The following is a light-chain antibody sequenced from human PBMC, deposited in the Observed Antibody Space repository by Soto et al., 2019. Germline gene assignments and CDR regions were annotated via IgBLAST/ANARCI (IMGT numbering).Light chain of an antibody. J-gene: IGKJ4*01. V-gene: IGKV3-11*01. CDR3: QQRSNWPLLT. Sequence: EIVLTQSPATLSLSPGERATLSCRASQSASSYLAWYQQKPGQAPRLLIYDASNRATGIPARFSGSGSGTDFTLTISSLEPEDFAVYYCQQRSNWPLLTFGGGTKVEIK. CDR1: QSASSY. CDR2: DAS.